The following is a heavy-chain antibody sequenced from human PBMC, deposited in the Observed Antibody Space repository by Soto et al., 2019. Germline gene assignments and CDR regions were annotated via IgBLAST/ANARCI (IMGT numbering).Heavy chain of an antibody. CDR3: AHSDGGYEIIYFDF. Sequence: QITLQESGPTLVKPTQNLTLTCTFSGFSFTTAGVAVGWIRQTPGGALEWLTLIYYNDDRRFSQSLKTRLTITGDTSKNQVVLSLTNVDPGDTATYFCAHSDGGYEIIYFDFWGQGIPVTVSS. CDR1: GFSFTTAGVA. D-gene: IGHD5-12*01. V-gene: IGHV2-5*01. J-gene: IGHJ4*02. CDR2: IYYNDDR.